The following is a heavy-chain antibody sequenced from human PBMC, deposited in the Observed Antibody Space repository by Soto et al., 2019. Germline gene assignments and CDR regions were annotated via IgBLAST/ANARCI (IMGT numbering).Heavy chain of an antibody. D-gene: IGHD3-3*01. J-gene: IGHJ6*02. CDR2: MNPNSGNT. Sequence: ASVKVSCKASGYTFTSYDINWVRQATGQGLEWMGWMNPNSGNTGYAQKFQGRVTMTRNTSISTAYMELSSLRSEDTAVYYCASLLGTDFWSNYYYYYGMDVWGQGTTVTVSS. CDR1: GYTFTSYD. V-gene: IGHV1-8*01. CDR3: ASLLGTDFWSNYYYYYGMDV.